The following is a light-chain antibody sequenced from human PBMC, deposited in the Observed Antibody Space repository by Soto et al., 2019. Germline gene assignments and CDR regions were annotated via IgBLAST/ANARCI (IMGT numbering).Light chain of an antibody. Sequence: EMVLAQSACSLAFSAGGISTLSFIASQSVSSDLAWYQHKPGQAPRLLIYGASSRATGIPVRFSGSGSGTDFTLTISRLEPEDFAVYYCQQYDSSPQTFGQGTNVDIK. V-gene: IGKV3-20*01. CDR3: QQYDSSPQT. CDR2: GAS. CDR1: QSVSSD. J-gene: IGKJ1*01.